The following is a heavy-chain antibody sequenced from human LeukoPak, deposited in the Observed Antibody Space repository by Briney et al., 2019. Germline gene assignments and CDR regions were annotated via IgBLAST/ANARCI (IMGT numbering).Heavy chain of an antibody. CDR1: GGTFSSNY. CDR3: ATAGSSELLWDYAMDV. D-gene: IGHD3-10*01. Sequence: GGSLRLSCAASGGTFSSNYMSWVRQAPGKGLEWVSHIYAGGSTYYSDAVKARFTISRHNSKNTLHLQMNSLRVEDTAVYYCATAGSSELLWDYAMDVWGQGTTVTVSS. V-gene: IGHV3-53*04. J-gene: IGHJ6*02. CDR2: IYAGGST.